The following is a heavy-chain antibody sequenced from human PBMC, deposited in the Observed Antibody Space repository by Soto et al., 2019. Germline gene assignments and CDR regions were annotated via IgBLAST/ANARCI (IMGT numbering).Heavy chain of an antibody. Sequence: ASVKVSCKASGGTFSSYAISWVRQAPGQGLEWMGGIIPIFGTANYAQKFQGRVTITADESTSTAYLELSSLRSEDTAVYYCARSDFWSGEYNWFDPWGQGTLVTVSS. CDR1: GGTFSSYA. J-gene: IGHJ5*02. CDR2: IIPIFGTA. D-gene: IGHD3-3*01. V-gene: IGHV1-69*13. CDR3: ARSDFWSGEYNWFDP.